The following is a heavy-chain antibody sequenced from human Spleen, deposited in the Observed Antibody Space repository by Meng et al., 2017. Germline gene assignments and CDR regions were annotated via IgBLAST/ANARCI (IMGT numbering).Heavy chain of an antibody. D-gene: IGHD3-22*01. CDR2: IFHIGST. CDR1: GGSIRSTNW. V-gene: IGHV4-4*02. Sequence: QVQLQESGPRLVKPSGTLSLHCAVSGGSIRSTNWWSWVRQAPGKGLEWIGEIFHIGSTNYNPSLKTRVTMTLDTSKNQFSLKLSSVTAPDTAVYYCARRVHDGSGHHYFDYWGQGTLVTVSS. J-gene: IGHJ4*02. CDR3: ARRVHDGSGHHYFDY.